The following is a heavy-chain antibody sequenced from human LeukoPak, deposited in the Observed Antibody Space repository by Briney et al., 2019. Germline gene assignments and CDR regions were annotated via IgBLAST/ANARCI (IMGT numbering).Heavy chain of an antibody. CDR3: ARAMKVQAFDI. Sequence: SETLSLTCTVSGGSISSYYWSWIRQPPGKGLEWIGYIYYSGSTNYNPSLKSRVTISVDTSKNQFSLKLSSVTAADTAVYYCARAMKVQAFDIWGQGKMVTVSS. J-gene: IGHJ3*02. CDR2: IYYSGST. CDR1: GGSISSYY. V-gene: IGHV4-59*01.